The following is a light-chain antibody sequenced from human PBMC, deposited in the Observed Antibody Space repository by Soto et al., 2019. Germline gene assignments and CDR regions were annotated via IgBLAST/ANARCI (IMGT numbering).Light chain of an antibody. CDR3: QQSYITPYT. CDR1: QSISVH. Sequence: DIQMTQSPSSLSASVGDTVTITCRASQSISVHLNWYQQKPGKVLKLLIYAASNLQSGVPSRFSGSGSETDFALTISSLQPEDFATYYCQQSYITPYTFGQGTKLEIK. V-gene: IGKV1-39*01. J-gene: IGKJ2*01. CDR2: AAS.